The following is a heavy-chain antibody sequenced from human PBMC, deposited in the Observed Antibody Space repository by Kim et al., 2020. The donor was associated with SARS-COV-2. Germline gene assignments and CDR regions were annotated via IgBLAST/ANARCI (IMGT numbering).Heavy chain of an antibody. D-gene: IGHD1-20*01. Sequence: GGSLRLSCAASGFTFSSYAMTWVRQAPGKGLEWVSSISGTSKNIYYADSVKGRFTISRDNSKNTLYLQMNSLRPEDTAIYYCARATALGIWVAFDIWGQGTMVTVSS. CDR2: ISGTSKNI. CDR1: GFTFSSYA. CDR3: ARATALGIWVAFDI. J-gene: IGHJ3*02. V-gene: IGHV3-23*01.